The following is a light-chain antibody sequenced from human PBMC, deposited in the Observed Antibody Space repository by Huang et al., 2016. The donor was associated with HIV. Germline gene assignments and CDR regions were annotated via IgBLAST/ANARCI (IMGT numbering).Light chain of an antibody. CDR3: QQSYSNTFT. V-gene: IGKV1-39*01. CDR2: AAS. J-gene: IGKJ3*01. CDR1: HSISSY. Sequence: DIQMTQSPSSRSASVGDRVIITCRASHSISSYLNWYQQQPRKAPNLLIYAASSLQCGVPSRVSGSGSGTDFTLTIRSLQPEDFATYYCQQSYSNTFTFGGGPKVDVK.